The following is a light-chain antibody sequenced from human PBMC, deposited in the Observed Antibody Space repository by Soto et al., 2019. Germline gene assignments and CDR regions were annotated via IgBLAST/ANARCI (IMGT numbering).Light chain of an antibody. J-gene: IGKJ5*01. CDR2: DAS. CDR3: QQYGGSPQIT. V-gene: IGKV3-20*01. CDR1: QRISNSY. Sequence: EIVLTQSPGTLSLSPGERATLSCRASQRISNSYLAWYQQKPGQAPRLLLYDASSRATGIPDRVSGSGSGTDFTLTISRLEPEDFAVYYCQQYGGSPQITFGQGTRLEIK.